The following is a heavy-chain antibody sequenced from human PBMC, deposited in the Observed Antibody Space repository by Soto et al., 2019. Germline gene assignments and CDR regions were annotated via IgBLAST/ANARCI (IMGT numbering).Heavy chain of an antibody. Sequence: GGSLRLSCAASGFTFSSYAMHWVRQAPGKGLEWVAVISYDGSNKYYADSVKGRFTISRDNSKNTLYLQMNSLRAEDTAVYYCAKTIRSMVRGVYYYYGTDVWGQGTTVTVSS. CDR2: ISYDGSNK. CDR3: AKTIRSMVRGVYYYYGTDV. CDR1: GFTFSSYA. V-gene: IGHV3-30-3*02. J-gene: IGHJ6*02. D-gene: IGHD3-10*01.